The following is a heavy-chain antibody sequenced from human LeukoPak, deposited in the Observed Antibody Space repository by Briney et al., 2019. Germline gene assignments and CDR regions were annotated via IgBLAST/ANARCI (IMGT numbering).Heavy chain of an antibody. CDR3: AKDWYSSSLLAFVI. J-gene: IGHJ3*02. Sequence: PGGSLRLSCAASGFSFDDYAMHWVRQAPGKGLEWVSGISWNSGSIGYADSVKGRFTISRDNAKNSLYLQMNSLRAEDTALYYCAKDWYSSSLLAFVIWGQGTMVTVSS. D-gene: IGHD6-13*01. CDR2: ISWNSGSI. CDR1: GFSFDDYA. V-gene: IGHV3-9*01.